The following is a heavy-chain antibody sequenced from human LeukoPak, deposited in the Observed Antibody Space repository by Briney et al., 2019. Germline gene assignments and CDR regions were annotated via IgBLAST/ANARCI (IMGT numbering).Heavy chain of an antibody. CDR1: GFTFSSYA. D-gene: IGHD2-2*01. V-gene: IGHV3-23*01. Sequence: GGSLGLSCAASGFTFSSYAMSWVRQAPGKGLEWVSAISGSGGSTYYADSVKGRFTISRDNSKNTLYLQMNSLRAEDTAVYYCAKGESTSPLYYYGMDVWGQGTTVTVSS. CDR3: AKGESTSPLYYYGMDV. CDR2: ISGSGGST. J-gene: IGHJ6*02.